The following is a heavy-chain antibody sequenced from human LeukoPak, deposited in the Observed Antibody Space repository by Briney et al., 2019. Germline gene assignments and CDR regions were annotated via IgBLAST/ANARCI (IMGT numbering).Heavy chain of an antibody. J-gene: IGHJ3*02. Sequence: GEFLKISCKGSGYSFTSYWIGWVRQMPGKGLGWMGIIYPGDSDTRYSPSFQGQVTISADKSISTAYLQWSSLKASDTAMYYWARRGARSVIFRVDDAFDIWGQGTMVTVSS. D-gene: IGHD3/OR15-3a*01. CDR2: IYPGDSDT. CDR1: GYSFTSYW. CDR3: ARRGARSVIFRVDDAFDI. V-gene: IGHV5-51*01.